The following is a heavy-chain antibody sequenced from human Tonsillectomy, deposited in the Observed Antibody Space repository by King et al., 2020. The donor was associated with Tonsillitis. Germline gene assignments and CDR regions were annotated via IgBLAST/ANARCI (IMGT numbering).Heavy chain of an antibody. J-gene: IGHJ3*02. CDR2: IDPSDSYT. Sequence: DVQLVESGAEVKKPGESLRISCKGSGYSFTNYWISWVRQMPGKGLEWMGRIDPSDSYTNYSPSFQGHVAVSADKSISTAYLQWCSLKASDTAMYYCARHPHLSAFHIWGQGTMVTVSS. V-gene: IGHV5-10-1*03. CDR1: GYSFTNYW. CDR3: ARHPHLSAFHI.